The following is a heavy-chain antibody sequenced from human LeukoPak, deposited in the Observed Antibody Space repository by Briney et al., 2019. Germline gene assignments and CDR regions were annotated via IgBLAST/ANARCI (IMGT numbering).Heavy chain of an antibody. CDR1: GGSISSSSYY. V-gene: IGHV4-39*01. CDR2: IYYSGST. J-gene: IGHJ3*02. D-gene: IGHD5-24*01. Sequence: PSETLSLTCTVSGGSISSSSYYWGWIRQPPGKGLEWIGSIYYSGSTYYNPSLKSRVTISVDTSKDQFSLKLSSVTAADTAVYYCARVRLRPGANGYNVKANDAFDIWGQGTMVTVSS. CDR3: ARVRLRPGANGYNVKANDAFDI.